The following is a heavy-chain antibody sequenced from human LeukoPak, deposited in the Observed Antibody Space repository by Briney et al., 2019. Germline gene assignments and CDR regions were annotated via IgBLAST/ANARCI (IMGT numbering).Heavy chain of an antibody. J-gene: IGHJ5*01. Sequence: GGSLRLSCAASGFTFSSYAVSWVRQAPGEGLEWVSLLSNNGANTWHVDSVKSRFTISRDNSKNTLYLQMCSLRVDDTAVYYCVRGGTYWTVSWGQGTLVNVS. CDR3: VRGGTYWTVS. V-gene: IGHV3-23*01. CDR1: GFTFSSYA. CDR2: LSNNGANT.